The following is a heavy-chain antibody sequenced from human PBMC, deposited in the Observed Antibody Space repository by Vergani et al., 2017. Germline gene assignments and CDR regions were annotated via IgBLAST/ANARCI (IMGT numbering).Heavy chain of an antibody. V-gene: IGHV1-18*04. CDR2: ISVYNGNT. CDR3: ARDEPYRGSRSYYFDY. D-gene: IGHD1-26*01. Sequence: QVQLVQSGAEVKKPGASVKVSCKASGYTFASHGISWVRQGPGQGLEWMGWISVYNGNTNYAQKLQGRVTMTTDTSTSTAYMELRSLRSDDTAVYYCARDEPYRGSRSYYFDYWGQGTLVTVSS. CDR1: GYTFASHG. J-gene: IGHJ4*02.